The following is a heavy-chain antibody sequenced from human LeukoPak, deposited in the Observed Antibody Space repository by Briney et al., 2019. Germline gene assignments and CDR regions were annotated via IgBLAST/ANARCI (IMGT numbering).Heavy chain of an antibody. V-gene: IGHV4-59*08. D-gene: IGHD6-13*01. CDR2: IYYSGST. CDR1: GGSISSYY. J-gene: IGHJ5*02. CDR3: ARQIAAAGTSGNNWFDP. Sequence: SETLSLTCTVSGGSISSYYWSWIRQPPGKGLEWIGYIYYSGSTNYNPSLKSRVTISVDTSKNQFSLKLSSVTAADTAVYYCARQIAAAGTSGNNWFDPWGQGTLVTVSS.